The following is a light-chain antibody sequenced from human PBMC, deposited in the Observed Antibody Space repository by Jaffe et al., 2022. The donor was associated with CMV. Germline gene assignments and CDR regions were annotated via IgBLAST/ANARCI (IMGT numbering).Light chain of an antibody. CDR2: DIS. CDR3: FHSIQLPRT. Sequence: DVVLTQTPLSLSVTPGQPASISCKSSQSLLHTDGKTYLFWYLQKPGQPPQLLIYDISNRFSGVPDRFSGSGSGTDFSLKISRVETEDVGVYYCFHSIQLPRTFGQGTKLEIK. J-gene: IGKJ2*02. V-gene: IGKV2D-29*01. CDR1: QSLLHTDGKTY.